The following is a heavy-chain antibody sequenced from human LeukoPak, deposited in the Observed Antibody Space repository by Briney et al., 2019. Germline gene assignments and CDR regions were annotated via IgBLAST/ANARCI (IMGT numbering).Heavy chain of an antibody. Sequence: GGSLRLSCAASGFTFSSYAMSWVRQAPGKGLEWVSAISGSGGSTYYADSVKGRFTISRDNSKNTLHLQMNSLRAEDTAVYYCAKDGYPLPYYFDYWGQGTLVTVSS. CDR1: GFTFSSYA. CDR3: AKDGYPLPYYFDY. V-gene: IGHV3-23*01. J-gene: IGHJ4*02. D-gene: IGHD5-18*01. CDR2: ISGSGGST.